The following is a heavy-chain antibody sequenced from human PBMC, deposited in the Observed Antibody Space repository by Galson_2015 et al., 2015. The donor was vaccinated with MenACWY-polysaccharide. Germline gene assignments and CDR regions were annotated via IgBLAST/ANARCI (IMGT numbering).Heavy chain of an antibody. CDR1: GFTFSYFW. CDR3: ARSSPCYGGNCYSFVSVPLDV. D-gene: IGHD2-15*01. V-gene: IGHV3-7*01. J-gene: IGHJ6*02. Sequence: SLRLSCAASGFTFSYFWMSWVRQAPGKGLEWVANIKEDGSEKYYVDSVKGRFTISKDNAENSLNLQMNSLRAEDTAVYYCARSSPCYGGNCYSFVSVPLDVWGQGTTVTVSS. CDR2: IKEDGSEK.